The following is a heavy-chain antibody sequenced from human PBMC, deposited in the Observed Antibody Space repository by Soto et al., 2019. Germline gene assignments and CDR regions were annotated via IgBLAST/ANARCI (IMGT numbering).Heavy chain of an antibody. CDR1: GFTFSDSY. J-gene: IGHJ4*02. D-gene: IGHD3-10*01. CDR3: ASDPYYYASGY. CDR2: ISGSGTTI. V-gene: IGHV3-11*01. Sequence: GGSLRLSCAASGFTFSDSYMTWIRQAPGKGLEWLSYISGSGTTIYYADSVKGRFTVSRDNARNSLYLQMNSLRAEDTAVYYCASDPYYYASGYWGQGTLVTVYS.